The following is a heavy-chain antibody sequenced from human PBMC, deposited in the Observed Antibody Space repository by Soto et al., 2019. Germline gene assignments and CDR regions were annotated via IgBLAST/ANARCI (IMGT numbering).Heavy chain of an antibody. V-gene: IGHV1-69*02. CDR1: GGTFSSYT. Sequence: QVQLVQSGAEVKKPGSSVKVSCKASGGTFSSYTISWVRQAPGQGLEWMGRIIPILGIANYAQKFQGRVTITADKSTSTAYMELSSLRSEDTAVHYCARSPTRDIAVAGGYWGQGTLVTVSS. CDR3: ARSPTRDIAVAGGY. J-gene: IGHJ4*02. D-gene: IGHD6-19*01. CDR2: IIPILGIA.